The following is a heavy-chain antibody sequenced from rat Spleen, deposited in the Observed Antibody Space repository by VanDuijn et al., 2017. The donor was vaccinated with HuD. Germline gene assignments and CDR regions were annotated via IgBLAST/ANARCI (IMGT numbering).Heavy chain of an antibody. CDR3: ARHPTIYYYDGSYYY. D-gene: IGHD1-12*02. J-gene: IGHJ2*01. Sequence: EVQLVESGGGLVQPGRSLKLSCAASGFTFSNYDMAWVRQAPTKGLEWVASISPSGGSTYYRDSVKGRFTVSRDNAKSTLYLQMDSLRSEDTATYYCARHPTIYYYDGSYYYWGQGVMVTVSS. CDR2: ISPSGGST. CDR1: GFTFSNYD. V-gene: IGHV5-25*01.